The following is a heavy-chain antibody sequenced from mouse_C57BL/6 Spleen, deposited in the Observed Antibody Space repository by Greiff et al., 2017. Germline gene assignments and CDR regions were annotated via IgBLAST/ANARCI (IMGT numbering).Heavy chain of an antibody. V-gene: IGHV5-12*01. CDR2: ISNGGGST. D-gene: IGHD2-4*01. CDR1: GFTFSDYY. Sequence: EVKLVESGGGLVQPGGSLKLSCAASGFTFSDYYMYWVRQTPEKRLEWVAYISNGGGSTYYPDTVKGRFTISRDNAKNTLYLQMSRLKSEDTAMYYCARHRDYHLFAYWGQGTLVTVSA. CDR3: ARHRDYHLFAY. J-gene: IGHJ3*01.